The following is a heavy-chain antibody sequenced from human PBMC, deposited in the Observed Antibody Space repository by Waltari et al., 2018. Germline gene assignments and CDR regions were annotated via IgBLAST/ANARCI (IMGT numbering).Heavy chain of an antibody. CDR3: ARETPPRFLAWLLSA. Sequence: QVRRVQSGAEVKKPGASVKVSCKASGYTFTGDYMHWGRQAPGQGLEWMGWINPNSGGTNYAQKFPGRVTMTRATSISTAYMELSRLRSDATDVYSCARETPPRFLAWLLSACGQGPLVTVSS. J-gene: IGHJ5*02. CDR1: GYTFTGDY. V-gene: IGHV1-2*02. CDR2: INPNSGGT. D-gene: IGHD3-3*01.